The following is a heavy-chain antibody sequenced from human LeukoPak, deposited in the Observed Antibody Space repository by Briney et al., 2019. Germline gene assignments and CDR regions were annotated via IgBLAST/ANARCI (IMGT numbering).Heavy chain of an antibody. J-gene: IGHJ4*02. Sequence: PGGSLRLSCAVSGFTFSSYSVNWVRQAPGKGLEWVSSISSSSSYIYYADSLKGRFTISRDNPKNSLYLQMNSLRAEDTAVYYYARTSTGWSLDYWGQGTLVTVSS. CDR3: ARTSTGWSLDY. V-gene: IGHV3-21*01. D-gene: IGHD6-19*01. CDR1: GFTFSSYS. CDR2: ISSSSSYI.